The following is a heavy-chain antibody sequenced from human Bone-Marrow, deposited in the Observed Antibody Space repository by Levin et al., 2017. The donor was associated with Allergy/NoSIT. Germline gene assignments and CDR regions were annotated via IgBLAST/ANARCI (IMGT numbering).Heavy chain of an antibody. Sequence: ETLSLTCAASGFTFSTFWMNWVRQAPGKGLEWVANINPEGREKRKVDSAKGRFTISRDNAKNSLYLQLNSQRPEDMAVYYCAGWRDSMNYWGQGSLVTVSS. CDR2: INPEGREK. V-gene: IGHV3-7*01. D-gene: IGHD2-21*02. CDR1: GFTFSTFW. J-gene: IGHJ4*02. CDR3: AGWRDSMNY.